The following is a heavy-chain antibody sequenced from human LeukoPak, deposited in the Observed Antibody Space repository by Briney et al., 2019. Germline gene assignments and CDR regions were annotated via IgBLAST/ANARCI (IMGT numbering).Heavy chain of an antibody. V-gene: IGHV1-69*05. CDR3: AREDITMIVGDAFDI. Sequence: SVKVSCKASGGTFSSYAISWVRQAPGQGLEWMGGIIPIFGTANYAQKFQGRVTITTDESTSTAYMELSSLRSEDTAVYHCAREDITMIVGDAFDIWGQGTMVTVSS. J-gene: IGHJ3*02. CDR2: IIPIFGTA. CDR1: GGTFSSYA. D-gene: IGHD3-22*01.